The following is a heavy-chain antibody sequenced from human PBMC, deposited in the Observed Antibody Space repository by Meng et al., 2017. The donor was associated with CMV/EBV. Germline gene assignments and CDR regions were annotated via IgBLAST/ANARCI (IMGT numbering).Heavy chain of an antibody. Sequence: GESLRLSCAASGFTFSSYSMNWVRQAPGKGLEWVSSISSSSSYIYYADSVKGRFTISRDNAKNSLYLQMNSLRAEDTAVYYCARDPIVVVPAALIGDAFDIWGQGTMVTVSS. J-gene: IGHJ3*02. V-gene: IGHV3-21*01. CDR1: GFTFSSYS. D-gene: IGHD2-2*01. CDR2: ISSSSSYI. CDR3: ARDPIVVVPAALIGDAFDI.